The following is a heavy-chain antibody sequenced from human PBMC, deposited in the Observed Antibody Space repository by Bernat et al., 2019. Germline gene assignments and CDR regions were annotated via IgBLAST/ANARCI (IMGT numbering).Heavy chain of an antibody. Sequence: DVQLLESGGGLVQPGVSLRLSCAASGFSFSTYGMSWVRQASRKGLEWVSGLSGSGMNTYYADSVKGRFTISSENSKTKLYLHMNSLGAEDTAVYYGAKWSYDDSGGYYYLDHWGQGTLVTVSS. CDR2: LSGSGMNT. V-gene: IGHV3-23*01. CDR1: GFSFSTYG. D-gene: IGHD3-22*01. J-gene: IGHJ4*02. CDR3: AKWSYDDSGGYYYLDH.